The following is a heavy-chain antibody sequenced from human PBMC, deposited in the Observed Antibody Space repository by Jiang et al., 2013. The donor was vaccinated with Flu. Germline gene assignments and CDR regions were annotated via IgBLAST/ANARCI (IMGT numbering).Heavy chain of an antibody. CDR2: INHSGST. D-gene: IGHD3-9*01. J-gene: IGHJ5*02. V-gene: IGHV4-34*01. CDR1: GGSFSGYY. CDR3: ARATLLKYYDILTMNLRQNWFDP. Sequence: LLKPSETLSLTCAVYGGSFSGYYWSWIRQPPGKGLEWIGEINHSGSTNYNPSLKSRVTISVDTSKNQFSLKLSSVTAADTAVYYCARATLLKYYDILTMNLRQNWFDPWGQGTLVTVSS.